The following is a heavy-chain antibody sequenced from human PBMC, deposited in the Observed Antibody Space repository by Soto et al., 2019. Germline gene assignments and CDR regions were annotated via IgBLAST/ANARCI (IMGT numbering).Heavy chain of an antibody. Sequence: QPGGSLRLSCAASGFTFSSYWMSWVRQAPGKGLEWVANIKQDGSEKYYVDSGKGRFTISRDNAKNSLYLQMNSLRAEDTAVYYCARVRPLSSGWPGYYYGMDVWGQGTTVTVSS. D-gene: IGHD6-19*01. V-gene: IGHV3-7*03. CDR1: GFTFSSYW. CDR2: IKQDGSEK. J-gene: IGHJ6*02. CDR3: ARVRPLSSGWPGYYYGMDV.